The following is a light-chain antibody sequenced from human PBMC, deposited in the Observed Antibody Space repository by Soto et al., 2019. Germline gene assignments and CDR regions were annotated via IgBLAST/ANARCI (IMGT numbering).Light chain of an antibody. CDR1: HNISIY. J-gene: IGKJ2*01. CDR2: DAS. CDR3: QQRSNWPPNT. Sequence: VVLTQSPATLSLSPGETASLSCRATHNISIYLAWYQQKLGQPPRLLIFDASNRATGIPARFIGSGSGTDFTLTVSSLEPEDFALYFCQQRSNWPPNTFGQGTKLE. V-gene: IGKV3-11*01.